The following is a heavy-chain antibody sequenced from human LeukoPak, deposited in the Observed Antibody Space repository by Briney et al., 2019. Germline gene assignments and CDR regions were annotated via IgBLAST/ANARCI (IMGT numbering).Heavy chain of an antibody. V-gene: IGHV4-39*01. Sequence: PSETLSLTCTVSGGSISSSSYYWGWIRQPPGKGLEWIGSIYYSGSTYYNPSLKSRVTISVDTSKNQFSLKLSSVTAADTAVYYCAVPSGGFIPDWGQGTLVTVSS. J-gene: IGHJ4*02. CDR2: IYYSGST. D-gene: IGHD2-15*01. CDR1: GGSISSSSYY. CDR3: AVPSGGFIPD.